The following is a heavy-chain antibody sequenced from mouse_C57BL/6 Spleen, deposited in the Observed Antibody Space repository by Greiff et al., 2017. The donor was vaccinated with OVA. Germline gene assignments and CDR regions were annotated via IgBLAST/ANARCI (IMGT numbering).Heavy chain of an antibody. V-gene: IGHV1-75*01. J-gene: IGHJ2*01. CDR2: IFPGSGRT. CDR1: GYTFTDSY. Sequence: QVQLQQSGPELVKPGASVKISCKASGYTFTDSYINWVKQRPGQGLEWIGWIFPGSGRTYYNEKFKGKATLTVDKSSSTAYMLLSSLTSEDSAVYFCARKTDYYGSSYYFDYWGQGTTLTVSS. CDR3: ARKTDYYGSSYYFDY. D-gene: IGHD1-1*01.